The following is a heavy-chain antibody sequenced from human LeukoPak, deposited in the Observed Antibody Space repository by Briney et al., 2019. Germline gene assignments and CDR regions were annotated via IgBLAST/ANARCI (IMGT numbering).Heavy chain of an antibody. CDR3: AREYSSGYDYYYYYMDV. D-gene: IGHD6-19*01. CDR1: GGSISSYY. J-gene: IGHJ6*03. CDR2: IYTSGST. Sequence: SETLSLTCTVSGGSISSYYWSWIRQPAGKGLEWIGRIYTSGSTNYNPSLKSRVTMSVDTSKNQFSLKLSSVTAADTAVYYCAREYSSGYDYYYYYMDVWGKGTTVTISS. V-gene: IGHV4-4*07.